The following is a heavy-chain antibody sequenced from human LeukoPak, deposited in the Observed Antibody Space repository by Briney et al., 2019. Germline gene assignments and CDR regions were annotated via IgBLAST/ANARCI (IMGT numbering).Heavy chain of an antibody. V-gene: IGHV4-59*01. CDR2: IYYSGST. D-gene: IGHD3-10*01. CDR1: GGSTSSYY. CDR3: ARGLPYYYGSGRLNCSWFDP. Sequence: SETLSLTCTVSGGSTSSYYWSWIRQPPGKGLEWIGYIYYSGSTNYNPSLKSRVTISVDTSKNQFSLKLSSVTAADTAVYYCARGLPYYYGSGRLNCSWFDPWGQGTLVTASS. J-gene: IGHJ5*02.